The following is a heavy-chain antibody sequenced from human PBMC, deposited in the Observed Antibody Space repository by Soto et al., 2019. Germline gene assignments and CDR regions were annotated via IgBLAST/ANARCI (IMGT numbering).Heavy chain of an antibody. J-gene: IGHJ5*02. D-gene: IGHD3-16*02. V-gene: IGHV3-15*01. CDR2: IKSKTDDGTT. CDR3: TTDRLITFWGVIVTDWFDP. CDR1: GFTFSNAW. Sequence: GGSLRLSCAASGFTFSNAWMSWVRQAPGKGLEWVGRIKSKTDDGTTDYAAPVKGRFTISRDDSKNTLYLQMNSLKTEDTAVYSCTTDRLITFWGVIVTDWFDPWGQGTLVTVSS.